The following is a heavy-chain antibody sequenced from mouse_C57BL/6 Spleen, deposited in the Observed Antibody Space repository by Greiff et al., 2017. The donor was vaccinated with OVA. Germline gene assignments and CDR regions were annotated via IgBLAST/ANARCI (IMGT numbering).Heavy chain of an antibody. Sequence: QVQLLQPGAELVRPGSSVKLSCKASGYTFTSYWMHWVKQRPIQGLEWIGNIDTSDSDTHYNQKFKDKATLSVDKSSSTAYMQLSSLTCEDSAVCYCARDTTVAEYFDYWGTGTTVTVSS. J-gene: IGHJ1*03. CDR1: GYTFTSYW. V-gene: IGHV1-52*01. D-gene: IGHD1-1*01. CDR2: IDTSDSDT. CDR3: ARDTTVAEYFDY.